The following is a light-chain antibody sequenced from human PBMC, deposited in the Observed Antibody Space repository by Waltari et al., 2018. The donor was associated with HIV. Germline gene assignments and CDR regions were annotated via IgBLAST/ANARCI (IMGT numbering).Light chain of an antibody. J-gene: IGKJ1*01. CDR3: QQSYAVPPT. V-gene: IGKV1-39*01. CDR1: QVIHSY. CDR2: FAS. Sequence: DIQMTQSPSSLSASVGDSVSITCRSSQVIHSYLTWYQQRPGKPPTFLIYFASKLQTGVPSRFSASYSGTQFTLTIQNMQPEDFATYYCQQSYAVPPTFGPGT.